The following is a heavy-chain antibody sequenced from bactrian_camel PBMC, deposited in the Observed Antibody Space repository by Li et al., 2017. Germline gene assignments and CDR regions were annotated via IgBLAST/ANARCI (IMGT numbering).Heavy chain of an antibody. V-gene: IGHV3S40*01. CDR2: IYTGITGNT. CDR1: GNTRSLDY. J-gene: IGHJ4*01. D-gene: IGHD8*01. Sequence: VQLVESGGGSVQAGGSLRLSCAASGNTRSLDYMTWFRQAPGKEHEGVAAIYTGITGNTYYTDSVKGRFTISQDNAKNTVYLQMNNIEADDTATYYCALDVLERGCSLTTVFHRWGQGTQVTVS. CDR3: ALDVLERGCSLTTVFHR.